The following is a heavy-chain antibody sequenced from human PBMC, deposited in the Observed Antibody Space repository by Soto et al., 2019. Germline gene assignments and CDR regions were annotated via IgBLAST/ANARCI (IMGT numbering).Heavy chain of an antibody. J-gene: IGHJ5*01. CDR3: AKDRTFVPPIVRCDS. CDR2: ISGNGVST. V-gene: IGHV3-23*01. CDR1: GFTFSVYS. Sequence: GGSLRLTCGACGFTFSVYSITWVRQAPWKGLEWVSAISGNGVSTYYADSVKGRFTISRDNSKSTLHLQMNSLRVDDKAVYYWAKDRTFVPPIVRCDSWGHGTPV. D-gene: IGHD6-6*01.